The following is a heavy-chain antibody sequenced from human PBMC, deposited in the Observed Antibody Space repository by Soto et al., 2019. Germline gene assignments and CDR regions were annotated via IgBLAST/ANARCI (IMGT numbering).Heavy chain of an antibody. CDR1: GGSFSGYY. CDR3: ARGWGRIFDY. J-gene: IGHJ4*02. CDR2: INHSGST. D-gene: IGHD7-27*01. Sequence: QVQLQQWGAGLLKPSETLSLTCAVYGGSFSGYYWNWIRQPPGKGLEWIGEINHSGSTNYNPSLKSRVTLSLDTPKNQFSLKLSSVTAADTAVYYCARGWGRIFDYWGQGTLVTVSS. V-gene: IGHV4-34*01.